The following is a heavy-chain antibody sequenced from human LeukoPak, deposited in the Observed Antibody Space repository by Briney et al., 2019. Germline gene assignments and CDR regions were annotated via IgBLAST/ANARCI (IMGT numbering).Heavy chain of an antibody. CDR1: GFTFSSYW. Sequence: GGSLRLSCAPSGFTFSSYWMSWVRQAPGKGLEWVANIKQDGSEKYYVDSVKGRFTISRDNAKNSLYLQMNSLRAEDTAVYYCARDRGLRWELLSYYFDYWGQGTLVTVS. CDR2: IKQDGSEK. CDR3: ARDRGLRWELLSYYFDY. D-gene: IGHD1-26*01. V-gene: IGHV3-7*01. J-gene: IGHJ4*02.